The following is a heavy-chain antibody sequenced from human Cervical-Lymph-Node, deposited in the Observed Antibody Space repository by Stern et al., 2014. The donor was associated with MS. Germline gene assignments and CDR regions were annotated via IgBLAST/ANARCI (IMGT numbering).Heavy chain of an antibody. Sequence: EVQLVESGGGLVQPGGSLKVSCAASGFTFSASVIHWVRKASGKGLEWVGRIRNKGNNYATAYAVSVKGRFTISRDDSKNTAFLLMNNLKVEDTAVYYCAPSSAVWGQGTMVTVSS. J-gene: IGHJ3*01. CDR2: IRNKGNNYAT. CDR1: GFTFSASV. CDR3: APSSAV. V-gene: IGHV3-73*02.